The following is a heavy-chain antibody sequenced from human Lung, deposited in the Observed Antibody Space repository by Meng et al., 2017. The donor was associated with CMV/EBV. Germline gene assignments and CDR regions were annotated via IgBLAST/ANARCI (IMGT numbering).Heavy chain of an antibody. CDR3: ARESSGYDSY. J-gene: IGHJ4*02. CDR2: ISYDGSNK. Sequence: GGSLSLXCAVSRFTFSSYAMHWVRQASGKGLEWVAVISYDGSNKYYADSMKGRFTIARDNSKNTLYLQMNSLRAEDTAVYYCARESSGYDSYWGQGTVVTVSS. D-gene: IGHD3-22*01. V-gene: IGHV3-30-3*01. CDR1: RFTFSSYA.